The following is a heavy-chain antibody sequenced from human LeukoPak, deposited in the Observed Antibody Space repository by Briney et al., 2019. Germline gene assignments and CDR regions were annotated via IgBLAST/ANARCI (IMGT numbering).Heavy chain of an antibody. V-gene: IGHV3-23*01. CDR2: ISGSGGNT. CDR3: AKAGFNGSGSYFRYYYYYYMDV. Sequence: GGSLRLSCAASGFTFSSNAMTWVRQAPGKGLEWVSGISGSGGNTYYADSVKGRFTISRDNSKNTLYLQMNSLRAEDTAVYYCAKAGFNGSGSYFRYYYYYYMDVWGKGTTVTISS. CDR1: GFTFSSNA. J-gene: IGHJ6*03. D-gene: IGHD3-10*01.